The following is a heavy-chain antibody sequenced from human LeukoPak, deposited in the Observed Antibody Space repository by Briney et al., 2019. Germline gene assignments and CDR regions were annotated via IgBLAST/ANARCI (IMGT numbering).Heavy chain of an antibody. CDR2: IKQDGSEK. V-gene: IGHV3-7*01. J-gene: IGHJ6*02. Sequence: GGSLRLSCAASGFTFSNTWMSWVRQAPGKGLEWVANIKQDGSEKYYVDSVKGRFTISRDNAKNSLYLQMNSLRAEDTAVYYCARDAIVVVVAATYYYYYGMDVWGQGTTVTVSS. D-gene: IGHD2-15*01. CDR3: ARDAIVVVVAATYYYYYGMDV. CDR1: GFTFSNTW.